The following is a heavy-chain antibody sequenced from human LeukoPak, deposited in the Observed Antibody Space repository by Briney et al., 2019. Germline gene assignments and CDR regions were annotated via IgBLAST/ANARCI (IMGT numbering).Heavy chain of an antibody. Sequence: SGTLSLTCGVSGGSISSRNWWTWVRQPPGKGLEWIGEISHSGSTNYNPTLKSRVNILVDKSRNQFSLNLSSVTAADTAVYYCARDGPGVVVVAALHNWFDPWGQGTLVTVSS. V-gene: IGHV4-4*02. J-gene: IGHJ5*02. CDR1: GGSISSRNW. CDR3: ARDGPGVVVVAALHNWFDP. D-gene: IGHD2-15*01. CDR2: ISHSGST.